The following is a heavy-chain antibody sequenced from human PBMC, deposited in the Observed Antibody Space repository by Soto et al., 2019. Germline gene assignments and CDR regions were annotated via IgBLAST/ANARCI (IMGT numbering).Heavy chain of an antibody. D-gene: IGHD1-26*01. J-gene: IGHJ4*02. CDR1: GASITFGGYS. Sequence: TLSLTCTFSGASITFGGYSWSWIRQTPGKGLEWIGYINHLETTFYNPSFESRLTLSIDRAKNQFSLKLHSMSAADRAVYFCARGGGSDSFDYWGQGILVTVSS. V-gene: IGHV4-30-2*01. CDR2: INHLETT. CDR3: ARGGGSDSFDY.